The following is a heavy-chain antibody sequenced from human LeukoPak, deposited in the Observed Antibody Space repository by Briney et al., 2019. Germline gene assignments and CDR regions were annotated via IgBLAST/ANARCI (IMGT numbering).Heavy chain of an antibody. CDR3: AKASGDSDSSGWYGFYFDY. D-gene: IGHD6-19*01. Sequence: PGGSLRLSCAASGFTFSSYAMSWVRQAPGKGLEWVSAISGSGGSTYYADSVKGRFTISRDNSKNTLYLQTNSLRAEDTAVYYCAKASGDSDSSGWYGFYFDYWGQGTLVTVSS. J-gene: IGHJ4*02. CDR2: ISGSGGST. V-gene: IGHV3-23*01. CDR1: GFTFSSYA.